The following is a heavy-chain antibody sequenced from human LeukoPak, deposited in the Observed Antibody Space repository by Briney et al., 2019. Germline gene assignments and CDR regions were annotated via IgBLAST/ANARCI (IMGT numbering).Heavy chain of an antibody. CDR1: GFTVSSAY. D-gene: IGHD2-2*01. V-gene: IGHV3-53*01. CDR2: IYSGGNI. CDR3: ARGKSQLLSFDY. Sequence: PGGSLRLSCAASGFTVSSAYMSWVRQAPGMGLEWVSVIYSGGNIYYADSVKGRFTISRDNSKDTLYLQMNSLRVEDTAVYYCARGKSQLLSFDYWGQGTLVTVSS. J-gene: IGHJ4*02.